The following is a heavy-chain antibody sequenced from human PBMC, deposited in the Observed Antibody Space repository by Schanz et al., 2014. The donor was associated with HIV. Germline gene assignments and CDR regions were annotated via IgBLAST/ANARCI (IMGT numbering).Heavy chain of an antibody. D-gene: IGHD3-22*01. V-gene: IGHV3-30*18. Sequence: QVQLVESGGGVVQPGRSLRLSCAASGFTFSTNEKKWVRQVPGKGLEWVAVISHNGKNDYYAESVKGRFTISRDNSKNTLNLQMKSLRAEDTAVYYCAKDRNYYDSRYRGKGNYYYYFGMDVSLQGTTVTVSS. CDR3: AKDRNYYDSRYRGKGNYYYYFGMDV. CDR2: ISHNGKND. CDR1: GFTFSTNE. J-gene: IGHJ6*02.